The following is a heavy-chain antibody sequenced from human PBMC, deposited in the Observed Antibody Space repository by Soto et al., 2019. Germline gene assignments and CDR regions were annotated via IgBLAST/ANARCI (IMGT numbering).Heavy chain of an antibody. Sequence: SETLSLTCTVSGGSISSYYWSWIRQPPGKGLEWIGYIYYSGSTNYNPSLKSRVTISVDTSKNQFSLKLSSVTAADTAVYYCARFHYSYGMDVWGQGTTVTVSS. CDR1: GGSISSYY. CDR3: ARFHYSYGMDV. V-gene: IGHV4-59*01. CDR2: IYYSGST. J-gene: IGHJ6*02.